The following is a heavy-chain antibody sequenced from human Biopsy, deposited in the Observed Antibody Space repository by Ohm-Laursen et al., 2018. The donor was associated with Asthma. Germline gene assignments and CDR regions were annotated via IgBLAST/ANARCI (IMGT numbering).Heavy chain of an antibody. CDR2: INSVFGTT. Sequence: GSPVKVSCKSLGGTFNTYVIGWVRQAPGQGLEWMGGINSVFGTTTYPQKFQDRVTITADDSTSTVYMELSSLRSEDTAVYYCARKAGSCISRTCYSLDFWGRGTLVTVSS. D-gene: IGHD2-2*01. CDR1: GGTFNTYV. CDR3: ARKAGSCISRTCYSLDF. V-gene: IGHV1-69*01. J-gene: IGHJ4*02.